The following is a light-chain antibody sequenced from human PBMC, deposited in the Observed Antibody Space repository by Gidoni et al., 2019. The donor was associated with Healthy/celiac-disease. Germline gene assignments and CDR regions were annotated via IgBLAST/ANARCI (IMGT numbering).Light chain of an antibody. CDR2: WAS. V-gene: IGKV4-1*01. J-gene: IGKJ1*01. CDR1: QSVLYSSNNKNY. CDR3: QQYYSTPWT. Sequence: DIMMTQSPDYLAVSLVARATINCKSSQSVLYSSNNKNYLSWYQQKPGQPPKLLIYWASTRESRVPDRFSGSGSGTDFSLTISSLQAEDVAVYYCQQYYSTPWTFGQGTKVEIK.